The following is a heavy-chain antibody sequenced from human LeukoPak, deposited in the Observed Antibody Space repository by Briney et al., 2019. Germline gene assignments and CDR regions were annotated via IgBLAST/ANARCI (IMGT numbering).Heavy chain of an antibody. CDR3: ARDHSGWYVDY. Sequence: GGSLRLSCAASGFTFSSYAMSWVRQAPGKGLEWVSAISGSGGSTYYADSVKGRFTISRDNSKNTVYLQMDSLRAEDTAVYYCARDHSGWYVDYWGQGTLVTVSS. CDR2: ISGSGGST. J-gene: IGHJ4*02. D-gene: IGHD6-19*01. V-gene: IGHV3-23*01. CDR1: GFTFSSYA.